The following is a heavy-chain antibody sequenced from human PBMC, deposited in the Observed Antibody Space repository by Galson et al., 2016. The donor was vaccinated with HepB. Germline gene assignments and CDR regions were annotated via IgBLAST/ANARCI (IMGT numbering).Heavy chain of an antibody. V-gene: IGHV2-5*02. CDR2: TYWDDNE. CDR1: GFSLTTTGAG. D-gene: IGHD3-3*01. J-gene: IGHJ4*01. Sequence: PALVKPTQNLTLTCNFSGFSLTTTGAGVGWIRQPPGKALEWLALTYWDDNELFSPSLKSRLTITKDTSKNQVVLTMTNVDPEDTATYYCVHSGFWIDYQSFDYWGHGTLVTVSS. CDR3: VHSGFWIDYQSFDY.